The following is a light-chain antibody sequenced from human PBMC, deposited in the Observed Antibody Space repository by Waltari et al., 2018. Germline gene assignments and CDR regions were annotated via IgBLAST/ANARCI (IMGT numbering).Light chain of an antibody. CDR2: INSDGTD. CDR1: SGHTTYA. CDR3: QTWITGSRI. Sequence: QVVLTQSPSASASLGASVKLTCTLNSGHTTYAIAWYQQQPQKGPRFVLKINSDGTDIRGDGIPDRFSGSLSGAEWYLTISSLKSEDEADYFCQTWITGSRIFGRGTRLTVL. J-gene: IGLJ2*01. V-gene: IGLV4-69*01.